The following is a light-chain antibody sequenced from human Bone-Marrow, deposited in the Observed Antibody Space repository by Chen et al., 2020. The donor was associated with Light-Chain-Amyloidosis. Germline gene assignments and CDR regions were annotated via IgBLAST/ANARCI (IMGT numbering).Light chain of an antibody. CDR1: DLPTKY. Sequence: SYELTQPPSVSVSPGQTARSTCPGDDLPTKYAYWYQQKPGQAPVLVIHRDTERPSGISERFSGSSSGTTATLTISGGQAEDEADYHCQSADSSGTYEVIFGGGTKLTVL. CDR2: RDT. CDR3: QSADSSGTYEVI. J-gene: IGLJ2*01. V-gene: IGLV3-25*03.